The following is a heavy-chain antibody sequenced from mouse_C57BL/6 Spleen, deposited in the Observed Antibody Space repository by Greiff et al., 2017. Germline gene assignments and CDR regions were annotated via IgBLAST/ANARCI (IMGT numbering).Heavy chain of an antibody. CDR2: ISSGSSTL. V-gene: IGHV5-17*01. Sequence: EVKLVESGGGLVKPGGSLKLSCAASGFTFSDYGMHWVRQAPEKGLEWVAYISSGSSTLYYADTVKGRFTISRDNAKNTLFLQMTSLRSEDTAMYYCARDDYGVGAMDYCGQGTSGTVSS. D-gene: IGHD2-4*01. J-gene: IGHJ4*01. CDR1: GFTFSDYG. CDR3: ARDDYGVGAMDY.